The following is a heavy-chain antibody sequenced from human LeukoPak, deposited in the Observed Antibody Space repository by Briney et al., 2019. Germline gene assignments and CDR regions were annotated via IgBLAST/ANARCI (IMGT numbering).Heavy chain of an antibody. J-gene: IGHJ4*02. V-gene: IGHV3-23*01. Sequence: GGSLRLSCAASGFTFSSYAMSWVHQAPGKGLEWVSAISGSGGSTYYADSVKGRFTISRDNSKNTLYLQMNSLRAEDTAVYYCAKDTGILEWFGELSNFDYWGQGTLVTVSS. CDR3: AKDTGILEWFGELSNFDY. CDR2: ISGSGGST. D-gene: IGHD3-10*01. CDR1: GFTFSSYA.